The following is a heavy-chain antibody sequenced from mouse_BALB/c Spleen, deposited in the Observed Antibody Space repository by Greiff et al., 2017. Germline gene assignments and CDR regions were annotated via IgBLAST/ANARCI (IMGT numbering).Heavy chain of an antibody. CDR3: ARGYYGSSYRFAY. Sequence: VKLVESGAELVRPGSSVKISCKASGYAFSSYWMNWVKQRPGQGLEWIGQIYPGDGDTNYNGKFKGKATLTADKSSSTAYMQLSSLTSEDSAVYFCARGYYGSSYRFAYWGQGTLVTVSA. V-gene: IGHV1-80*01. J-gene: IGHJ3*01. CDR2: IYPGDGDT. CDR1: GYAFSSYW. D-gene: IGHD1-1*01.